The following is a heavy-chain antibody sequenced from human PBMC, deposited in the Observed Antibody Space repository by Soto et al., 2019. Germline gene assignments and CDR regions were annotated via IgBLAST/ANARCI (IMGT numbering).Heavy chain of an antibody. CDR3: ARWGTRGGLDV. CDR1: GFTFRSYV. V-gene: IGHV3-30*19. CDR2: TSYDGSDK. J-gene: IGHJ1*01. Sequence: QVQLVESGGGVVQPGTSLRVSCVGSGFTFRSYVIHWVRQAPGKGLEWVALTSYDGSDKYYDDSVRGRFTISRDNSSNTVDLQMDSVRLVDTALYYSARWGTRGGLDVWGQGTLVSVSS. D-gene: IGHD3-16*01.